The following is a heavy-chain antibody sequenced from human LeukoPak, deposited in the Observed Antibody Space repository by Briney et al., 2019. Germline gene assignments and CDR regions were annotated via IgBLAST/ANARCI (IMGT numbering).Heavy chain of an antibody. J-gene: IGHJ2*01. CDR3: AREGGGYYDILTGYYGRGHDL. Sequence: PGRSLRLSCAASGFTFSSYAMHWVRQAPGKGLEWVAVISYDGSNKYYADSVKGRFTISRDNSKNTVYLQMNSLRAEDTAVYYCAREGGGYYDILTGYYGRGHDLWGRGTLVTVSS. CDR2: ISYDGSNK. D-gene: IGHD3-9*01. CDR1: GFTFSSYA. V-gene: IGHV3-30-3*01.